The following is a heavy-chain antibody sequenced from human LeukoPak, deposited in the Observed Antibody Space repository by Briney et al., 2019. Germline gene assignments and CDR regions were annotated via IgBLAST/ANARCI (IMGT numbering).Heavy chain of an antibody. CDR2: INHSGST. J-gene: IGHJ5*02. CDR1: GGSFSGYY. CDR3: ARGGYDFWSGGNWFDP. D-gene: IGHD3-3*01. V-gene: IGHV4-34*01. Sequence: PSETLSLTCAVYGGSFSGYYWSWIRQPPGKGLEWIGEINHSGSTNYNPSLKSRATISVGTSKNQFSLKLSSVTAADTAVYYCARGGYDFWSGGNWFDPWGQGTLVTVSS.